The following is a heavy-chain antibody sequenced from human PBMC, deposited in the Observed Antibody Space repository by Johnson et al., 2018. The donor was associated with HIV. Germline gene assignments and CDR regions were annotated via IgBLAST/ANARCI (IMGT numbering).Heavy chain of an antibody. J-gene: IGHJ3*01. CDR3: AKGRMGASGSYNV. CDR1: GFTFSSYA. CDR2: ISHDGSNK. D-gene: IGHD1-26*01. V-gene: IGHV3-30-3*01. Sequence: VQLVESGGGLVKPGGSLRLSCAASGFTFSSYAMHWVRQAPGKGLEWVAFISHDGSNKYSADLVKGRFTISRAKSKNTLYLQMNSLRAEDTALYYCAKGRMGASGSYNVWGQGTMVTVSS.